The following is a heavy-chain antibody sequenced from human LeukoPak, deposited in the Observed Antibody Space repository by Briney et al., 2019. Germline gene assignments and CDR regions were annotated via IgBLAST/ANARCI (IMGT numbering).Heavy chain of an antibody. D-gene: IGHD3-10*01. CDR1: GYTFTSYD. CDR2: MNPNSGNT. CDR3: ARAITMVRGALGY. V-gene: IGHV1-8*03. Sequence: ASVKVSCKASGYTFTSYDINWVCQATGQGLEWMGWMNPNSGNTVYAQKFQGRVTIARNTSISTAYMELSSLRSEDTAVYYCARAITMVRGALGYWGQGTLVTVSS. J-gene: IGHJ4*02.